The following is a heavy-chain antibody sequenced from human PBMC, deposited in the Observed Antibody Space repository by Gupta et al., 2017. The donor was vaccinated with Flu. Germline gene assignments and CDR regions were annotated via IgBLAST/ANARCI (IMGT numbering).Heavy chain of an antibody. CDR1: GFTFSNAW. D-gene: IGHD4-17*01. Sequence: EVQLVESGGGLVKPGGSLRLSCAASGFTFSNAWMSWVRQAPGKGLEWVGRIKSKTDGGTTDYAAPVKGRFTISRDDSKNTLYLQMNSLKTEDTAVYYCTTRPDDYGGNMGSDYYYGMDVWCQGTTVTVSS. CDR3: TTRPDDYGGNMGSDYYYGMDV. CDR2: IKSKTDGGTT. J-gene: IGHJ6*02. V-gene: IGHV3-15*01.